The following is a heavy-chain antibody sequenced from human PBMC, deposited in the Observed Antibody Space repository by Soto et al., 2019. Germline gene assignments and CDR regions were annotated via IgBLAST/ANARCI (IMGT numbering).Heavy chain of an antibody. V-gene: IGHV3-30*18. D-gene: IGHD3-22*01. CDR1: GFTFSTYG. Sequence: QVQLVESGGGVVQPGRSLRLSCAASGFTFSTYGMHWVRQAPGKGLEWVAFISYDGSNKYYADSVKGRFTISRDNSKKPLYLQMNSLRADDTAVYYCAKASNNYYHGSGHIDYWGQGTLVTVSS. J-gene: IGHJ4*02. CDR2: ISYDGSNK. CDR3: AKASNNYYHGSGHIDY.